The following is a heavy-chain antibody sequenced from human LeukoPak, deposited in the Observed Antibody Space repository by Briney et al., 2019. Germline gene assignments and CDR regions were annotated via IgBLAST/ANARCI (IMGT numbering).Heavy chain of an antibody. CDR3: ARAPAAAGTIDY. CDR1: GGFISSSSYY. Sequence: SETLSLTCTVSGGFISSSSYYWGWIRQPPGKGLEWIGSIFYSGNTYYSPSLKSRVTISVDTSKNQFYLNLSFVTAADSAVYYCARAPAAAGTIDYWGQGTLVTVSS. D-gene: IGHD6-13*01. CDR2: IFYSGNT. J-gene: IGHJ4*02. V-gene: IGHV4-39*01.